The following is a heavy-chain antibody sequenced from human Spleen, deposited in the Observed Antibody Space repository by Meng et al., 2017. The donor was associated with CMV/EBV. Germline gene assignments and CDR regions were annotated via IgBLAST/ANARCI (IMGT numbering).Heavy chain of an antibody. CDR2: ISVSGGSA. CDR3: AKDPYASGNYVDY. J-gene: IGHJ4*02. V-gene: IGHV3-23*01. CDR1: GFTFSNYA. Sequence: GGSLRLSCAASGFTFSNYAMSWVRQAPGKGLDWVSGISVSGGSAYYADSVKGRFTISRDNSKNTVDLQMNSLRAEDTAVYYCAKDPYASGNYVDYWGQGTLVTVSS. D-gene: IGHD3-10*01.